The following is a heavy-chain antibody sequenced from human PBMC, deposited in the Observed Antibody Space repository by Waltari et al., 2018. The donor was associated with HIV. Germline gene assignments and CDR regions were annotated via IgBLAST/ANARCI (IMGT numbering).Heavy chain of an antibody. CDR3: ARLTREGYNGGFDY. D-gene: IGHD1-1*01. CDR1: GFDFSTVG. Sequence: QVQLVESGGGVVQPGTCLRLSCSASGFDFSTVGMHWVRQAPGKGLEWVGVIWFDSSNKYYGDSVEGRFTISRDNSKKTVYLQMNSLRGEDTAVYYCARLTREGYNGGFDYWGQGTLVTVSS. CDR2: IWFDSSNK. V-gene: IGHV3-33*08. J-gene: IGHJ4*02.